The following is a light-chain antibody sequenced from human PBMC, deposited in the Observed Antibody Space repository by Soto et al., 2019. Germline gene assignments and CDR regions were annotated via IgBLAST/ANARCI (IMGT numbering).Light chain of an antibody. V-gene: IGLV4-69*01. Sequence: QSVLTQSPSASASLGASVKLTCTLSSGHSTYAIAWHQQQPGKGPRYIMKVNNDGSHNKGDGIPDRFSGSSSGAERFLTISSLQSDDEADYYCQTWGTGTQVFGGETKLTVL. CDR1: SGHSTYA. CDR2: VNNDGSH. CDR3: QTWGTGTQV. J-gene: IGLJ3*02.